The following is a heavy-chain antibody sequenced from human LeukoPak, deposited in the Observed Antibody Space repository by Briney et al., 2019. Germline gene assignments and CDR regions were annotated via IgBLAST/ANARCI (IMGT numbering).Heavy chain of an antibody. CDR3: ARDPGDSSGYGAN. V-gene: IGHV3-21*01. J-gene: IGHJ4*02. CDR2: ISSSSSYI. Sequence: GGSLRLSCAASGFTFSSYSMNWVRQAPGKGLEWVSSISSSSSYIYYADSVKGRFTISRDNAKNSLYLQMNSLRAEDTAVYYCARDPGDSSGYGANWGQGTLVTVSS. D-gene: IGHD3-22*01. CDR1: GFTFSSYS.